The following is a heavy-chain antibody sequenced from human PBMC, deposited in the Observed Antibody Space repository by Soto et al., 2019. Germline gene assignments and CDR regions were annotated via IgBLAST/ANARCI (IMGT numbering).Heavy chain of an antibody. CDR2: IYYSGST. J-gene: IGHJ4*02. CDR1: GGSISSYY. CDR3: ARTRIVGIAVFFDY. V-gene: IGHV4-59*01. Sequence: SETLSLTCTVSGGSISSYYWSWIRQPPGKGLEWIGYIYYSGSTNYNPSLKSRVTISVDTSKNQFSLKLSSVTAADTAVYYCARTRIVGIAVFFDYWGQGTLVTVSS. D-gene: IGHD6-19*01.